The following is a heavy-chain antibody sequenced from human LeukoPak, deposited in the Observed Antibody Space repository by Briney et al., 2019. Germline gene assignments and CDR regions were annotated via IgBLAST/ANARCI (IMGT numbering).Heavy chain of an antibody. D-gene: IGHD3-10*01. V-gene: IGHV5-51*01. CDR1: GYSFISNW. Sequence: GESLKISCXGSGYSFISNWIGWVRQMPGKGLQWMWIIYPGDSDTRYSPSFQGQVTISADKSISTAYLQWSSLRASDTAMYYCVKFHYYYGSGIFDAFDIWGQGTMVTVSS. CDR3: VKFHYYYGSGIFDAFDI. J-gene: IGHJ3*02. CDR2: IYPGDSDT.